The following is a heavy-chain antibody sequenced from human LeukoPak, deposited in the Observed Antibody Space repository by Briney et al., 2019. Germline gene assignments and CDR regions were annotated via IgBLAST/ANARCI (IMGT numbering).Heavy chain of an antibody. CDR3: ARGGSTWLAFDY. J-gene: IGHJ4*02. CDR1: GGSISGYY. CDR2: IYYSGST. V-gene: IGHV4-59*01. Sequence: SETLSLTCTVSGGSISGYYWNWIRQPPGEGLEWIGYIYYSGSTNYNPSLKSQVTILVDTSKNQFSLKLSSVTAADTAVYYCARGGSTWLAFDYWGQGTLVTVSS. D-gene: IGHD6-13*01.